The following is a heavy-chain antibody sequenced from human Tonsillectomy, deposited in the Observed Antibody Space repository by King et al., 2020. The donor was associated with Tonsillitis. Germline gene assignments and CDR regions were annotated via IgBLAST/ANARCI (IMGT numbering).Heavy chain of an antibody. D-gene: IGHD4-17*01. CDR2: IYTSGST. V-gene: IGHV4-4*07. Sequence: VQLQESGPGLVKPSETLSLTCTVSGGSISSYYWSWIRQPAGKGLGWIGRIYTSGSTNYNPSLKSRVTMSVDTSKNQFSLKLSSVTAADTAVYYCARSVGGYGDRRGFFDYWGQGTLVTVSS. CDR1: GGSISSYY. CDR3: ARSVGGYGDRRGFFDY. J-gene: IGHJ4*02.